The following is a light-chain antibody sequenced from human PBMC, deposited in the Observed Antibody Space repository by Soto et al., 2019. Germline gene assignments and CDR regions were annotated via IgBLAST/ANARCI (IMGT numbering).Light chain of an antibody. Sequence: DIQMTQSPSTLSASVGDRVTITCRASQSSSSWLAWYKQKPGKAPKLLIYDASSLESRDPSRFSGSGSRTEFTLTISSLQPDDFATYYCQQYNSWWTFGQGTKVEIQ. CDR2: DAS. CDR3: QQYNSWWT. J-gene: IGKJ1*01. V-gene: IGKV1-5*01. CDR1: QSSSSW.